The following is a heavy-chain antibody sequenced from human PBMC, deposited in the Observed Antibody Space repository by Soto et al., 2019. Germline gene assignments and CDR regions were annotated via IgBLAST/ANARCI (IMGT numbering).Heavy chain of an antibody. V-gene: IGHV4-39*01. CDR3: APEFYSSSSGAFDY. CDR2: IYYSGST. J-gene: IGHJ4*02. D-gene: IGHD6-6*01. Sequence: QLQLQESGPGLVKPSETLSLTCTVSGGSISSSSYYWGWIRQPPGKGLEWIGSIYYSGSTYYNPSLKSRVTISVDTSKNQFSLKLSSVTAADTAVYYCAPEFYSSSSGAFDYWGQGTLVTVSS. CDR1: GGSISSSSYY.